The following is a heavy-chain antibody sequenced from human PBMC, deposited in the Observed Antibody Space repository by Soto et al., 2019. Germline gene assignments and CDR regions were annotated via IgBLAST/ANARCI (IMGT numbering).Heavy chain of an antibody. J-gene: IGHJ3*02. CDR1: GFSFSSYA. CDR2: ISGSGGST. D-gene: IGHD2-15*01. Sequence: TGGSLRLSCAASGFSFSSYAMSLVRPAPGKGLEWVSAISGSGGSTYYADSVKGRFTISRDNSKNTLYLQMNSLSAEDTAVYYCAKDRPAPGGAFDIWGQGTMVTVSS. V-gene: IGHV3-23*01. CDR3: AKDRPAPGGAFDI.